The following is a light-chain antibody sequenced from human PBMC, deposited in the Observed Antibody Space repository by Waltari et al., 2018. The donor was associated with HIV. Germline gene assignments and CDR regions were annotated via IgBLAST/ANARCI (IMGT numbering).Light chain of an antibody. V-gene: IGLV3-27*01. J-gene: IGLJ2*01. CDR2: KDT. Sequence: SYGLTQPFSVSVSPGQTARITCAGAILAETYARWCQQKPAQAPVLVMFKDTERPSGIPERFSGSTSGITITLTIIGAQVEDEADYYCYAAADNKAIFGGGTKLTVL. CDR3: YAAADNKAI. CDR1: ILAETY.